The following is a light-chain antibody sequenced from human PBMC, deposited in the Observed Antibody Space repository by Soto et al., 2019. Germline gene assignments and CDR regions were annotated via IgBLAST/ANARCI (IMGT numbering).Light chain of an antibody. CDR1: SSDFGSYKF. J-gene: IGLJ1*01. V-gene: IGLV2-23*01. Sequence: QSALTQPASVSGSPGQSVTISCTGTSSDFGSYKFVSWYQHHPGTVPKVIIYETSKRPSGVSDRFSGCKCGNTGSLTISGLQADDEADYYCFSFTSTNTHVFGSGTKVTVL. CDR3: FSFTSTNTHV. CDR2: ETS.